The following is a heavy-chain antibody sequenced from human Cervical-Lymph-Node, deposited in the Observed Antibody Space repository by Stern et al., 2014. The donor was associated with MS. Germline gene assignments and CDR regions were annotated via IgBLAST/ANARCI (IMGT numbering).Heavy chain of an antibody. J-gene: IGHJ5*02. CDR3: ARGSGDNWFGP. CDR1: GG. CDR2: GIPFVGTS. Sequence: VQLVESGAEVKKPGSSVKVSCKSSGGISWVRQAPGQGLEWMGGGIPFVGTSNYAQKFQGRVTITADTSTNTTYLHLSRLTSADTAVYYCARGSGDNWFGPWGQGTLVTVSS. V-gene: IGHV1-69*06. D-gene: IGHD3-10*01.